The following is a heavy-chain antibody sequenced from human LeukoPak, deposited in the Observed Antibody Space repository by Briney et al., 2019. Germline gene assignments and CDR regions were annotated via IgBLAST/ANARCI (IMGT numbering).Heavy chain of an antibody. V-gene: IGHV3-30-3*01. D-gene: IGHD3-3*01. J-gene: IGHJ4*02. CDR3: AKERTLYDFWSGMEY. CDR2: ISYDGSNK. Sequence: GGSLRLSCAASGFTFSSYAMHWVRQAPGKGLEWVAVISYDGSNKYYADSVKGRFTISRDNSKNTLYLQMNSLRAEDTAVYYCAKERTLYDFWSGMEYWGQGTLVTVSS. CDR1: GFTFSSYA.